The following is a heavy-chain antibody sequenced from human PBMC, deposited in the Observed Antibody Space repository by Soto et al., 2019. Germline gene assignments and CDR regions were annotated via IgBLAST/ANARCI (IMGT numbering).Heavy chain of an antibody. CDR1: HRCLSIGGYD. D-gene: IGHD2-15*01. V-gene: IGHV4-31*03. Sequence: SETLTFSCTLCHRCLSIGGYDWRWIRQHRGKGMACIGYIQYSGSTYYNPSLKSRVTISVDTSKNPFSLKLSSVTAADTAVYYCARGSSGGACSGGSCYMYPFDYWGQGTMVTVSS. J-gene: IGHJ4*02. CDR2: IQYSGST. CDR3: ARGSSGGACSGGSCYMYPFDY.